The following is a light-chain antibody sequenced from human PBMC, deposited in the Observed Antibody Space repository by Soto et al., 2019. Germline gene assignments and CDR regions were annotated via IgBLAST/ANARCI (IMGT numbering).Light chain of an antibody. Sequence: EVGWTQSPGTLSLSPGERATLSCRATETISTNLAWFQRKPGQPPRLLIYGSSTRATGVPDRFSGSGSGTEFTLIISSLQSEDVALYYCQQYSNWPPAITFGQGTRLEI. V-gene: IGKV3-15*01. CDR2: GSS. CDR1: ETISTN. J-gene: IGKJ5*01. CDR3: QQYSNWPPAIT.